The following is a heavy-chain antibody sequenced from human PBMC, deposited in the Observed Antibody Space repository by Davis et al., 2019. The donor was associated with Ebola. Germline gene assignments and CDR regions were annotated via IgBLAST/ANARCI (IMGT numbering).Heavy chain of an antibody. CDR3: ARVGGSCYGY. D-gene: IGHD2-15*01. CDR2: IKQDGSEK. V-gene: IGHV3-7*01. J-gene: IGHJ4*02. CDR1: GFTFSSYW. Sequence: GESLKISCAASGFTFSSYWMSWVRQAPGKGLEWVANIKQDGSEKYYVDSVKGRFTLSRDNAKNSLSLEMNSLRAEDTAVYYCARVGGSCYGYWGQGALVSVSS.